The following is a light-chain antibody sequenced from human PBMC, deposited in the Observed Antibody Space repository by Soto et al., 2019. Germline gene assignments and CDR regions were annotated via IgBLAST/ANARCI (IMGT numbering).Light chain of an antibody. CDR3: ASYTVSGTLI. Sequence: QSALTQPASVSGSPGLSITISCTGTSNDVGGYDYVSWYRQHPDRAPRLLIYEVNNRPSGISDRFSGSRSGNTASLTISGLQADDEADYYCASYTVSGTLIFGGGTKVTVL. CDR1: SNDVGGYDY. CDR2: EVN. J-gene: IGLJ2*01. V-gene: IGLV2-14*01.